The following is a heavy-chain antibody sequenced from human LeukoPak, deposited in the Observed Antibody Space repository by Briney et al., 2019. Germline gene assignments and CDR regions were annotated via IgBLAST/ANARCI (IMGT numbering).Heavy chain of an antibody. CDR2: ISGSGGGT. J-gene: IGHJ4*02. D-gene: IGHD2-15*01. Sequence: GGSLRLSCAASGFTFSSYAMSWVRQAPGKGLEWVSAISGSGGGTYYADSVKGRFTISRDNSKNTLYLQMSSLRAEDTAVYYCAKDTGVRCSGGSCYPDYWGQGTLVTVSS. CDR1: GFTFSSYA. CDR3: AKDTGVRCSGGSCYPDY. V-gene: IGHV3-23*01.